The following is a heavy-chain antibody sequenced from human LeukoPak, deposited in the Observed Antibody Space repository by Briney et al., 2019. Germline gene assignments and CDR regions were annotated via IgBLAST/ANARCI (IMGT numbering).Heavy chain of an antibody. D-gene: IGHD3-10*01. CDR2: IYYSGST. J-gene: IGHJ4*02. Sequence: SETLSLTCTVSGGSITTGGYYWSWLRQPPGKGLEWIGYIYYSGSTYYNPSLRSRLTISVDTSQNQFSLKLSSVTAADTAVYYCARWFGESGRDYWGQGTLVTVSS. CDR1: GGSITTGGYY. V-gene: IGHV4-31*03. CDR3: ARWFGESGRDY.